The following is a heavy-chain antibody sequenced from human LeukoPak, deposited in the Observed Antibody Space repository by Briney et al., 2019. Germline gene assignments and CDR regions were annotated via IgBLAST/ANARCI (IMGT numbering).Heavy chain of an antibody. Sequence: GGPLRLSCAASGFTFSSYGMHWVRQAPGKGLEWVSSISSSSSYIYYADSVKGRFTISRDNAKNSLYLQMNSLRAEDTAVYYCARVGYGSGSYYNYVWGQGTTVTVSS. J-gene: IGHJ6*02. CDR1: GFTFSSYG. V-gene: IGHV3-21*01. CDR2: ISSSSSYI. CDR3: ARVGYGSGSYYNYV. D-gene: IGHD3-10*01.